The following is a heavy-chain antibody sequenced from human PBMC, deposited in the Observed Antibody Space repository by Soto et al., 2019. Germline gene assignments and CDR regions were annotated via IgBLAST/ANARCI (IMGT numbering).Heavy chain of an antibody. CDR2: IYHSGST. CDR3: ASSGGGEDY. J-gene: IGHJ4*02. CDR1: GGSISSSHW. V-gene: IGHV4-4*02. Sequence: QVQLQESGPGLVKPSGTLSLTCAVSGGSISSSHWWTWVRQPPGKGLEWIGEIYHSGSTHYNPSLKSRVTISVDTSRNQFSLNLSLVTAADTAVYYCASSGGGEDYWGQGTLVTVSS. D-gene: IGHD3-16*01.